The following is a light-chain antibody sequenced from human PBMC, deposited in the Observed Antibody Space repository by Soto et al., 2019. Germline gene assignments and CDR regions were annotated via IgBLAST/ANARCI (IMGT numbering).Light chain of an antibody. J-gene: IGKJ1*01. CDR2: KAS. CDR3: QHYNSYSEA. CDR1: QSISSW. V-gene: IGKV1-5*03. Sequence: DIEMTQSPSTLSASVGDRVIITCWASQSISSWLAWYQKKPGKAPKLLIYKASTLKSGVPSRLRGSGYGTELTITISSMKTDDFATYYCQHYNSYSEAFGQGTKVDIK.